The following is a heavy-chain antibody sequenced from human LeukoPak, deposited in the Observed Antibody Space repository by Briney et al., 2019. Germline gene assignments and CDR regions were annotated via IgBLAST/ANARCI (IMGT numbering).Heavy chain of an antibody. CDR2: IRYDGSNK. CDR3: AKGLIAVAGVIDY. V-gene: IGHV3-30*02. CDR1: GFTFSSYG. Sequence: GGSLRLSCAASGFTFSSYGMHWVRQAPGKGLEWVAVIRYDGSNKYYADSVKGRFTISRDNSKNTLYLQRNSLRAEDTAVYYCAKGLIAVAGVIDYWGQGTLVTVSS. J-gene: IGHJ4*02. D-gene: IGHD6-19*01.